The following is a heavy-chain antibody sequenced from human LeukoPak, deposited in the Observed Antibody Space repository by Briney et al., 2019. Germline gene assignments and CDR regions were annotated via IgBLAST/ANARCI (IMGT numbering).Heavy chain of an antibody. D-gene: IGHD3-10*01. V-gene: IGHV3-23*01. Sequence: PGGSLRLSCAASGFTFSSYAMSWVRQAPGKGLEWVSAIINNGGSTYYADSVKGRFTISRDNSKNTLYLQMNSLRAEDTAIYYCAKNIGGLDYWGQGTLVTVSS. CDR2: IINNGGST. CDR1: GFTFSSYA. J-gene: IGHJ4*02. CDR3: AKNIGGLDY.